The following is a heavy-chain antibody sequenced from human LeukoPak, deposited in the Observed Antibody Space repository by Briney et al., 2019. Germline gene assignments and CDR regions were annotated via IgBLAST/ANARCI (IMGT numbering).Heavy chain of an antibody. V-gene: IGHV4-59*01. CDR1: GGSISSYY. J-gene: IGHJ5*02. CDR2: IYYSGST. CDR3: AGVVVPAGWFDP. Sequence: PSETLSLTCTVSGGSISSYYWSWIRQPPGKGLEWIGHIYYSGSTNYNPSLKSRVTISVDTSKNQFSLKLSSVTAADTAVYYCAGVVVPAGWFDPWGQGTLVTVSS. D-gene: IGHD2-2*01.